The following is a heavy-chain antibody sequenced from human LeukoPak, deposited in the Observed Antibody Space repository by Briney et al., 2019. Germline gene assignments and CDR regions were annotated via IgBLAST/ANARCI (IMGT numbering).Heavy chain of an antibody. CDR2: MTHCRST. Sequence: SVTLSLTCAVYGGSFSGYYWSWIRQPPGKGLEWIGEMTHCRSTNYNPSLKSRVTISVDPSKNQFSLKLSSVTAADTAVYYCARVRYCSGGSCRQYFDYWGQGTLVTV. J-gene: IGHJ4*02. CDR1: GGSFSGYY. CDR3: ARVRYCSGGSCRQYFDY. D-gene: IGHD2-15*01. V-gene: IGHV4-34*01.